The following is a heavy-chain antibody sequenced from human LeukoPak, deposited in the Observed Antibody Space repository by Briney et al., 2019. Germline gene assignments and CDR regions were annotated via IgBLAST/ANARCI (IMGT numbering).Heavy chain of an antibody. CDR3: AGMVGATTEFDY. Sequence: GVSLKISCKGSGYSFTHYWIGLVRQIPGKGLEWIGIIDPGDSDTRYSPSFQGQVPISADQSISTAYLQWSSLKASDTAMYYCAGMVGATTEFDYWGQGTLVTVSS. CDR1: GYSFTHYW. D-gene: IGHD1-26*01. J-gene: IGHJ4*02. CDR2: IDPGDSDT. V-gene: IGHV5-51*01.